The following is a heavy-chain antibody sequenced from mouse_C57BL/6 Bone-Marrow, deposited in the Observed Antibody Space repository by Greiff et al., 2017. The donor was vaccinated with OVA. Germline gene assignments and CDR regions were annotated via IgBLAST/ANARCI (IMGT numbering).Heavy chain of an antibody. J-gene: IGHJ1*03. Sequence: QVQLQQPGAELVKPGASVKLSCKASGYTFTSYWMHWVKPRPGRGLEWIGRIDPNSGGTKYNEKFKSKATLTVDKPSSTAYMQLSSLETEESAVYYGARNEGYSNYGRWYFDGWGTGTTVTVSS. CDR1: GYTFTSYW. D-gene: IGHD2-5*01. V-gene: IGHV1-72*01. CDR2: IDPNSGGT. CDR3: ARNEGYSNYGRWYFDG.